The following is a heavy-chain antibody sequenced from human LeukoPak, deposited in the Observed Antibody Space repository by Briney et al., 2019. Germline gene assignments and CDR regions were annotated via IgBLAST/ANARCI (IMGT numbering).Heavy chain of an antibody. CDR3: ANRVGGVTRGAP. D-gene: IGHD4-17*01. J-gene: IGHJ5*02. V-gene: IGHV3-23*01. Sequence: PGGSLRLSCAASGFTFSSYALAWVRQAPGKGLEWVSTISGSGGSTYYADSVKGRFTTSRDNSKRSLYLQMDSLRAEDTAVYYCANRVGGVTRGAPWGQGTLVTVSS. CDR1: GFTFSSYA. CDR2: ISGSGGST.